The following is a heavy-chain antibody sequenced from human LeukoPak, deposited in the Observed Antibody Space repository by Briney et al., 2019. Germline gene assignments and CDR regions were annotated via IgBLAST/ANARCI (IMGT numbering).Heavy chain of an antibody. V-gene: IGHV3-15*01. CDR3: TRIGGSGGLDP. Sequence: GGSLRLSCAASGFTLSNAWMTWVRQAPGKGLEWVGRIKSKTDGRTTDYAAPVKGRFTISRDDSKNTLYLQMNSLKTGDTAVYYCTRIGGSGGLDPWGQGTLVTVSS. CDR2: IKSKTDGRTT. D-gene: IGHD3-10*01. J-gene: IGHJ5*02. CDR1: GFTLSNAW.